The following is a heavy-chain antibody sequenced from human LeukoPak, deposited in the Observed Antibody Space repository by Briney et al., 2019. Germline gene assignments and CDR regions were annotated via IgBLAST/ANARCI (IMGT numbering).Heavy chain of an antibody. Sequence: PGGSLRLSCAASGFTFRRYAMHWVRQAPGKGLEWVAVISYDGSNKYYADSVKGRFTISRDNAKNSLYLQMNSLRAEDTAVYYCARNREYRLRYFDWLATFDYWGQGTLVTVSS. CDR1: GFTFRRYA. CDR2: ISYDGSNK. V-gene: IGHV3-30-3*01. D-gene: IGHD3-9*01. J-gene: IGHJ4*02. CDR3: ARNREYRLRYFDWLATFDY.